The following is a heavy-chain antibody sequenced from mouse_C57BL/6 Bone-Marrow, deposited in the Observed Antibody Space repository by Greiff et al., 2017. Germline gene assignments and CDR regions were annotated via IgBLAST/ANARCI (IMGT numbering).Heavy chain of an antibody. V-gene: IGHV1-64*01. CDR3: ARPITTRDEFDY. Sequence: QVQLQQPGAELVKPGASVKLSCKASGYTFTSYWMHWVKQRPGQGLEWIGMIHPNSGSTNYNEKFKSKATLTVDKSSSTAYMQLSSLTSEDSAVDYCARPITTRDEFDYWGQGTTLTVSS. D-gene: IGHD1-2*01. J-gene: IGHJ2*01. CDR2: IHPNSGST. CDR1: GYTFTSYW.